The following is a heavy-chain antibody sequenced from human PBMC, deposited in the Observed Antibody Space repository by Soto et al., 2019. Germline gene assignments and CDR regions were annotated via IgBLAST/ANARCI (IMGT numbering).Heavy chain of an antibody. Sequence: QVQLVQSGAEVKKPGSSVKVSCTASGGTFSSYAISWVRQAPGQGLEWMGGIIPIFGTANYAQKFQGRVTITADESTSTAYMELSSLRSEDTAVYYCARNPDYVWGSYRPKDGMDVWGQGTTVTVSS. CDR3: ARNPDYVWGSYRPKDGMDV. CDR1: GGTFSSYA. CDR2: IIPIFGTA. J-gene: IGHJ6*02. V-gene: IGHV1-69*01. D-gene: IGHD3-16*02.